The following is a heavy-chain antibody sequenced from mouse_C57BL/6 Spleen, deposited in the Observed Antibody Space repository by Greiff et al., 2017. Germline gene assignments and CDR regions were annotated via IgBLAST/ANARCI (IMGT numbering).Heavy chain of an antibody. D-gene: IGHD2-4*01. CDR2: IDPSDSYT. CDR3: ARRVYYDYDGYAMDY. J-gene: IGHJ4*01. V-gene: IGHV1-59*01. Sequence: QVHVKQPGAELVRPGTSVKLSCKASGYTFTSYWMHWVKQRPGQGLEWIGVIDPSDSYTNSTQKFKGQATLTVDTSSSTAYMQLSSLTSEDSAVYYCARRVYYDYDGYAMDYWGQGTSVTVSS. CDR1: GYTFTSYW.